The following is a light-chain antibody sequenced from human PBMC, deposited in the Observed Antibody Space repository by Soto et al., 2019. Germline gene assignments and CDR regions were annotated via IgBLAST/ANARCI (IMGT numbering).Light chain of an antibody. CDR3: QQYGSSPLIP. V-gene: IGKV3-20*01. Sequence: IVLTQSPGTLSLSPGERATLSCRASQSVSNNYLAWYQQKPGQAPRLLIYGASSRATGIPDRFSGSGSGTDFTLTISRLEPEDFAVYYCQQYGSSPLIPFGQGTRLEIK. CDR1: QSVSNNY. CDR2: GAS. J-gene: IGKJ5*01.